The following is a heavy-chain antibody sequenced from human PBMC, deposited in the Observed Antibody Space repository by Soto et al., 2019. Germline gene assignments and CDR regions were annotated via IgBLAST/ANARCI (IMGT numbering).Heavy chain of an antibody. Sequence: PSETQSLTSDVYGGYFSDYIWTWIRQTPGKRLQWIGQIKHSGSANYNPSLKSRVTISGHTSSSQFSLELSSVTAADTAVYYCARGLISGSHYSGGWYYFDSWGQGTQVTV. D-gene: IGHD1-26*01. CDR3: ARGLISGSHYSGGWYYFDS. CDR2: IKHSGSA. V-gene: IGHV4-34*01. J-gene: IGHJ4*02. CDR1: GGYFSDYI.